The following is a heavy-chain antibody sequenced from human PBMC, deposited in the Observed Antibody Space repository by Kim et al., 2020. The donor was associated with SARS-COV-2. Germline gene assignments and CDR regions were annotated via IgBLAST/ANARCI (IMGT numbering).Heavy chain of an antibody. D-gene: IGHD3-22*01. J-gene: IGHJ4*02. V-gene: IGHV4-34*01. CDR3: ARGRRDYYDSSGYYLNY. Sequence: LKNRVTISVDTSKNQFSLKLSSVTAADTAVYYCARGRRDYYDSSGYYLNYWGQGTLVTVSS.